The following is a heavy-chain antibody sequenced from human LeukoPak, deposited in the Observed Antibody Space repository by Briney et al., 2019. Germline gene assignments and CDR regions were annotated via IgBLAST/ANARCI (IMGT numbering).Heavy chain of an antibody. J-gene: IGHJ1*01. V-gene: IGHV3-23*01. CDR1: GFTFSSYA. D-gene: IGHD3-10*01. CDR2: ISGIGGST. CDR3: AKDHGLRYYGSGDPTGGAEYFQH. Sequence: GGSLRLSCAASGFTFSSYAMSWVRHAPGKGLEWVSAISGIGGSTYYTDSVKGRITISRDNSKSRLYLQMNSLRAEDKAVYYCAKDHGLRYYGSGDPTGGAEYFQHWGQGTLVTVSS.